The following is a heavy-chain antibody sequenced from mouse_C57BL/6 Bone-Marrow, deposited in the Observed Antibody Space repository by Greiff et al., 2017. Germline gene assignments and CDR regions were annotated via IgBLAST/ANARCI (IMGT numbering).Heavy chain of an antibody. CDR3: AMGITTVVAPCAY. J-gene: IGHJ3*01. V-gene: IGHV1-74*01. CDR1: GYTFTSYW. CDR2: IHPSDSDT. Sequence: QVHVKQPGAELVKPGASVKVSCKASGYTFTSYWMHWVKQRPGQGLEWIGRIHPSDSDTNYNQKFKGKATLTVDKSSSTAYMQLSSLTSEDSAVYYCAMGITTVVAPCAYWGQGTLVTVSA. D-gene: IGHD1-1*01.